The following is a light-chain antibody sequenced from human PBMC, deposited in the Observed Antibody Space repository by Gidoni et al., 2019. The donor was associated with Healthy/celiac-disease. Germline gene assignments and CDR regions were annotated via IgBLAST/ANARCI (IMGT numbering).Light chain of an antibody. V-gene: IGLV2-14*01. CDR1: RSDVGGYNY. Sequence: QSALTQPPSVSGSPGQSITISCTGTRSDVGGYNYVSWYQQHPGKAPKLMIYDVSNRPSGVANRFSGSKSGNTASLTSSGLQAEDEADYYCSSYTSSSTLWVFGGGTKLTVL. CDR3: SSYTSSSTLWV. CDR2: DVS. J-gene: IGLJ3*02.